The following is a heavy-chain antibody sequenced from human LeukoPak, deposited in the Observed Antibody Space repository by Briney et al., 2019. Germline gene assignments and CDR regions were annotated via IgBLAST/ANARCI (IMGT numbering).Heavy chain of an antibody. CDR2: IYPCDSDT. V-gene: IGHV5-51*01. CDR3: ASQTSASTSLTSYYRVLDYYDYMDV. J-gene: IGHJ6*03. CDR1: GYSFTSYW. Sequence: HGESLKISCKGSGYSFTSYWIGWVRQMRGKRLEMMGIIYPCDSDTSYSPSFQGQVTISADKSISTAYLQWSSLNASDTAMYYCASQTSASTSLTSYYRVLDYYDYMDVWSKGTTVTVSS. D-gene: IGHD3-10*01.